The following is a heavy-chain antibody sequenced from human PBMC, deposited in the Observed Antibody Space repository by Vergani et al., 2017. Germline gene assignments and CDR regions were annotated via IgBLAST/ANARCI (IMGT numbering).Heavy chain of an antibody. CDR2: ISSSSSYI. Sequence: VQLVESGGGVVQPGRSLRLSCAASGFTFSSYSMNWVRQAPGKGLEWVSSISSSSSYIYYADSVKGRVTISRDNAKNSLYLQMNSLRAEDTAVYYCASPARERFPDQDYYFDYWGQGTLVTGSS. J-gene: IGHJ4*02. V-gene: IGHV3-21*01. CDR3: ASPARERFPDQDYYFDY. CDR1: GFTFSSYS. D-gene: IGHD1-1*01.